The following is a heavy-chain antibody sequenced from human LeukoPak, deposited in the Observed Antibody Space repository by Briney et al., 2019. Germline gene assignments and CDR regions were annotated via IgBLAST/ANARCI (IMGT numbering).Heavy chain of an antibody. CDR2: FDPEDGET. Sequence: ASVKVSCKVSGYTLTELSMHWVRQAPGTGLEWMGGFDPEDGETIYAQKFQGRVTMTEDTSTDTAYMELSRLRSEDTAVYYCATGYYDRSGYYYGGDWFDPWGQGTLVTVSS. D-gene: IGHD3-22*01. J-gene: IGHJ5*02. CDR3: ATGYYDRSGYYYGGDWFDP. CDR1: GYTLTELS. V-gene: IGHV1-24*01.